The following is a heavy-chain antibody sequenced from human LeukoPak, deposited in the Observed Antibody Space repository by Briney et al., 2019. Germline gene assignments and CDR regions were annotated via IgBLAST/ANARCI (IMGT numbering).Heavy chain of an antibody. V-gene: IGHV3-11*04. J-gene: IGHJ4*02. D-gene: IGHD1-26*01. CDR1: EFFFSDYY. CDR2: ISTSGSIT. Sequence: GGSLRLSCAASEFFFSDYYMSWIRQAPGKGLEWVSYISTSGSITYYADSVKGRFTISRDNAKNSLYLQMNSLRAEDTAVYYCARVHGSGKDPFDYWGQGILVTVSS. CDR3: ARVHGSGKDPFDY.